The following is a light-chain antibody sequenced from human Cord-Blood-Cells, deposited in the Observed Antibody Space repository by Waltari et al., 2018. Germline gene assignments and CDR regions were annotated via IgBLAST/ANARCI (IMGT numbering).Light chain of an antibody. V-gene: IGLV3-25*03. J-gene: IGLJ3*02. CDR2: NDS. CDR3: QSADSSGTYRV. CDR1: ALPKQY. Sequence: SYELTQPPSWSVSPGQTARITCSGDALPKQYAYWYQQKPGQAPVLVIYNDSERPSGIPERFSGSSSGTTVTLTISGVQAEDEADYYCQSADSSGTYRVFGGGTKLTVL.